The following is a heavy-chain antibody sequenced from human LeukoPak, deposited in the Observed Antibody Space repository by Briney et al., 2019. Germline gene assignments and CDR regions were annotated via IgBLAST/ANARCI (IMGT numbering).Heavy chain of an antibody. J-gene: IGHJ4*02. Sequence: GGSLRLSCAASGFTFSDYYMSWIRQAPGKGLEWVSYISSSGSTIYYADSVKGRFTISRDNAKNSLYLQMNSLRAVDTAVYYCARDEEQWLIPDYWGQGTLVTVSS. V-gene: IGHV3-11*01. CDR2: ISSSGSTI. CDR1: GFTFSDYY. D-gene: IGHD6-19*01. CDR3: ARDEEQWLIPDY.